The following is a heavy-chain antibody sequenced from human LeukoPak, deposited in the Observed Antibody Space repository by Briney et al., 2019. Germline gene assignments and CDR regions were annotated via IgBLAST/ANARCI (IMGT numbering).Heavy chain of an antibody. V-gene: IGHV3-7*01. J-gene: IGHJ6*02. Sequence: GGSLRLSCAASGFTLRNYWMAWVRRAPGKGLEWVANIKEDGSVKQYVESVRGRFTISRDDAKNSVYLQMNSLRTEDTAVYYCATEPRDVVGALDVWGQGTTVTVSS. D-gene: IGHD1-26*01. CDR1: GFTLRNYW. CDR2: IKEDGSVK. CDR3: ATEPRDVVGALDV.